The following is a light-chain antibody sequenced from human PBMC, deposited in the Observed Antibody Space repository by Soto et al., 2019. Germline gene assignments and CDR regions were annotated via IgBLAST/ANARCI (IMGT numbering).Light chain of an antibody. Sequence: QSALTQPPSASGSPGQSVTISCTATSSDVGAYNYVSWYQQYPGKAPKLMIYEVNKRPSGVPDRFSGSKSGKTASLTVSGLTHEDEADSHCTSYAGSNIWVFGGGTKLTVL. V-gene: IGLV2-8*01. CDR2: EVN. CDR1: SSDVGAYNY. CDR3: TSYAGSNIWV. J-gene: IGLJ3*02.